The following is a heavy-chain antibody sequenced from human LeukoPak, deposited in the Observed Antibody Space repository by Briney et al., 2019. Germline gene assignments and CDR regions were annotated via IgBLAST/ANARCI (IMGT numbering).Heavy chain of an antibody. J-gene: IGHJ6*03. CDR2: INPNSGGT. V-gene: IGHV1-2*02. D-gene: IGHD1-1*01. CDR3: ARAQERQYYYYYYMDV. CDR1: GYTFTGYY. Sequence: ASVKVSCKASGYTFTGYYMHWVRQAPGQGLEWMGWINPNSGGTNYAQKFQGRVTMTRDTSISTAYMELSRLRSDDTAVYYGARAQERQYYYYYYMDVWGKGTTVTVSS.